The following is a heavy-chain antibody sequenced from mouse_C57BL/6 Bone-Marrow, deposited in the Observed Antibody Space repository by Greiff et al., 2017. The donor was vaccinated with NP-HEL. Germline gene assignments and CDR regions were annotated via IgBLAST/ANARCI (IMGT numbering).Heavy chain of an antibody. J-gene: IGHJ1*03. CDR3: ARRALYFEV. Sequence: QVTLKVCGPGILQSSQTLSLTCSFSGFSLSTSGMGVSWIRQPSGKGLEWLAHIYWDDDKRYNPSLKSRLTISKDTSRNQVFLKITSVDTADTATYYCARRALYFEVWGTGTTVTASS. CDR1: GFSLSTSGMG. V-gene: IGHV8-12*01. CDR2: IYWDDDK.